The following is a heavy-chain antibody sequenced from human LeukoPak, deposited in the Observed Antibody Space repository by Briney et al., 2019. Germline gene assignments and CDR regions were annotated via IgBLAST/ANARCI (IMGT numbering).Heavy chain of an antibody. D-gene: IGHD6-19*01. CDR2: ISGSGGST. J-gene: IGHJ4*02. V-gene: IGHV3-23*01. CDR1: GFTFSSYA. Sequence: GGSLRLSCAASGFTFSSYAMSWVRQAPGKGLEWVSAISGSGGSTYYADSVKGRFTISRDNSKNTLYLQMNSLRAGDTAVYYCAKDYSGIAVAGTIYWGQGTLVTVSS. CDR3: AKDYSGIAVAGTIY.